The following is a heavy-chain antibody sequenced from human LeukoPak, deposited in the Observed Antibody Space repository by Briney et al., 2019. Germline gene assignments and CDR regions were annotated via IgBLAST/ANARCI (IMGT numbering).Heavy chain of an antibody. CDR2: INPNSGGT. CDR3: ARDRSIIVLTPLGY. Sequence: ASVKVSCKASGYTFTDYYIHWVRQAPGQGLEWMGRINPNSGGTNYAQKFQGRVTMTRDTSITTAYMELSRLRSDDTAVYYCARDRSIIVLTPLGYWGQGTLVTVSS. J-gene: IGHJ4*02. CDR1: GYTFTDYY. D-gene: IGHD2/OR15-2a*01. V-gene: IGHV1-2*06.